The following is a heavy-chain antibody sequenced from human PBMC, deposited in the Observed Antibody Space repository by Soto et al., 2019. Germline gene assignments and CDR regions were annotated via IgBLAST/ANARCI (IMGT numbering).Heavy chain of an antibody. J-gene: IGHJ4*02. CDR3: ARLKYSSSFYYFDS. V-gene: IGHV4-59*08. D-gene: IGHD6-6*01. CDR2: ISYSGST. Sequence: SQTLSLTCTVSGGSISSYYWSWVRQPPGKGLEWIGYISYSGSTNYNPSLKSRVTISVDTSKNQFSLKLSSVTAADTAVFYCARLKYSSSFYYFDSWGQGTLVTVSS. CDR1: GGSISSYY.